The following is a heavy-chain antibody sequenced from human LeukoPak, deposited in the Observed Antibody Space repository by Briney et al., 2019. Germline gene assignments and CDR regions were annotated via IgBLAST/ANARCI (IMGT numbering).Heavy chain of an antibody. CDR2: IGGDVRT. J-gene: IGHJ4*02. CDR3: AKDIIGWSFDY. Sequence: PGGSLRLSCEASAFTFSSNAMSWVRQAPGKGLEWVSGIGGDVRTHYADSVKGRFTISRDNSKNTMYLQMNSLRAEDTAVYYCAKDIIGWSFDYWGQGTLVIVSS. V-gene: IGHV3-23*01. CDR1: AFTFSSNA. D-gene: IGHD2-15*01.